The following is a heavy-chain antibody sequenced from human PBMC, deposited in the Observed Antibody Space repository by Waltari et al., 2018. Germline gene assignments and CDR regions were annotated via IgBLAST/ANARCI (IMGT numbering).Heavy chain of an antibody. Sequence: QVQLVESGGGLVNPGGPLRLSCSASRFTFSDFYMSWNRQAPGPGKGLEWVSYISSRGSTIYYADSVKGRFTISRDNAKNSLYLQMNSLRAEDTAVYYCARRPLGEVIPAGIRYWYFDLWGRGTLVTVSS. CDR3: ARRPLGEVIPAGIRYWYFDL. D-gene: IGHD2-2*01. V-gene: IGHV3-11*01. J-gene: IGHJ2*01. CDR2: ISSRGSTI. CDR1: RFTFSDFY.